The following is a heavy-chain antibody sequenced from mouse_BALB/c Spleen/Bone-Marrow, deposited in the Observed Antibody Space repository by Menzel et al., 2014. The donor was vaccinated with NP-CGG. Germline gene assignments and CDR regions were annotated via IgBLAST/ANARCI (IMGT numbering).Heavy chain of an antibody. CDR1: GYTFTSYY. J-gene: IGHJ3*01. D-gene: IGHD2-13*01. Sequence: QVQLKESGAEPVKPGASVKLSCKASGYTFTSYYMYWVKQRPGQGLEWTGEINPSNGGTNFNEKFKSKATLTVDKSSSTAYMQLSSLTSEDSAVYYCTREGDSPFAYWGQGTLVTVSA. CDR2: INPSNGGT. CDR3: TREGDSPFAY. V-gene: IGHV1S81*02.